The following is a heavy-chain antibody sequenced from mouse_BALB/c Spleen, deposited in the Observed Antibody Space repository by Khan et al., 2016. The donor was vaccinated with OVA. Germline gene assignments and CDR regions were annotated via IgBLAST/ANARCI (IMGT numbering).Heavy chain of an antibody. CDR3: ASGLKYGNFDY. CDR2: INTETGEP. D-gene: IGHD2-10*02. V-gene: IGHV9-2-1*01. Sequence: QIQLVQSGHELKKPGETVKISCKASGYTFTDYSMHWVKQAPGKGLKWMGWINTETGEPTYADDFKGRFAFSLETSASTAYLQINNLKNEDTATYFCASGLKYGNFDYWGHGTTLTVSS. J-gene: IGHJ2*01. CDR1: GYTFTDYS.